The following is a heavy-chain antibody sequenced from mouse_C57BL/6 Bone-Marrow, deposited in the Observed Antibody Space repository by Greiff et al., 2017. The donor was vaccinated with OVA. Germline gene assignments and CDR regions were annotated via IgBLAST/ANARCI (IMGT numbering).Heavy chain of an antibody. CDR1: GFTFSSYG. CDR2: ISSGGSYT. Sequence: EVQLVESGGDLVKPGGSLKLSCAASGFTFSSYGMSWVRQTLDKRLEWVATISSGGSYTYYPDSVKGRFTISRDNAKNTLYLQMSSLKSEDTAMYYCARRGIYYDYDVGDYAMDYWGQGTSVTVSS. V-gene: IGHV5-6*01. J-gene: IGHJ4*01. D-gene: IGHD2-4*01. CDR3: ARRGIYYDYDVGDYAMDY.